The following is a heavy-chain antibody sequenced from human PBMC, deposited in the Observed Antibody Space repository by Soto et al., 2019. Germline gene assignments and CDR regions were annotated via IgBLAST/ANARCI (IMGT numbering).Heavy chain of an antibody. CDR3: AILAPMVRAQGSYYYYYGMDV. D-gene: IGHD3-10*01. CDR2: INAGNGNT. J-gene: IGHJ6*02. Sequence: VKVSCKASGYTFTSYAMHWVRQAPGQRLEWMGWINAGNGNTKYSQKFQGRVTITRDTSASTAYMELSSLRSEDTAVYYCAILAPMVRAQGSYYYYYGMDVWGQGTTVTVSS. CDR1: GYTFTSYA. V-gene: IGHV1-3*01.